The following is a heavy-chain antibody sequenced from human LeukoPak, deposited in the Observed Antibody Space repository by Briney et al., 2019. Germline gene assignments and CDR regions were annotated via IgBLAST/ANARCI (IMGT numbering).Heavy chain of an antibody. Sequence: ASVKVSCKASGYSFSSHGISWLRQAPGQGLEWMAWISAYNGDTLSAQKFQGRVTMTTDTSTSTAYMELRSLRSDDTAVYYCARESPNIVVLPSAGYDAFDIWAKGHWSPSLQ. CDR3: ARESPNIVVLPSAGYDAFDI. J-gene: IGHJ3*02. CDR2: ISAYNGDT. CDR1: GYSFSSHG. V-gene: IGHV1-18*01. D-gene: IGHD2-2*01.